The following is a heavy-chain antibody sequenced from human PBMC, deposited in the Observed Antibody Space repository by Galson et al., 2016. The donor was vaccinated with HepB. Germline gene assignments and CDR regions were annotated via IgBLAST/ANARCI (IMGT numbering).Heavy chain of an antibody. V-gene: IGHV3-30*18. J-gene: IGHJ4*02. CDR2: ISFDGSSK. CDR3: AKDSNGYDDYALDF. CDR1: GFTFRSYG. Sequence: SLRLSCAASGFTFRSYGIHWVRQAPGKGLEWVALISFDGSSKYYADSVKGRFTISRDNSKNTLSLQMRSLRGVDTAVYYCAKDSNGYDDYALDFWGQGTLVTVSS. D-gene: IGHD4-17*01.